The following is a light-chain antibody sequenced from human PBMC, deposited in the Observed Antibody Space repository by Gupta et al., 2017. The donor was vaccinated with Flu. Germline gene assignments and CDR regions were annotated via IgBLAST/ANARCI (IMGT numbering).Light chain of an antibody. CDR3: QTGGTDIQV. V-gene: IGLV4-69*01. Sequence: QLAVTQSPSASASLGASVNLTCTLNSGHSTYAIAWHQHQPEKGPRYLMKVSSDGSHTKGDGIPDRFSGSSYGAERYLLISNLQSEDEGDYHCQTGGTDIQVFGGGTKLTIL. CDR1: SGHSTYA. CDR2: VSSDGSH. J-gene: IGLJ3*02.